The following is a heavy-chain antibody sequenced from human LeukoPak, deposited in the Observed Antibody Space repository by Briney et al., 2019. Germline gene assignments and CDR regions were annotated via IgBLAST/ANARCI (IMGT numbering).Heavy chain of an antibody. CDR2: INPNPSGGST. V-gene: IGHV1-46*01. Sequence: ASVKVSCKASGYTFTSYYMHWVRQAPGQGLEWVAIINPNPSGGSTSYPQKFQGRVTMTRDISTSTVYMELRSLRSDDTAVYYCARVISTSLGDYYYYYMDVWGKGTTVTISS. D-gene: IGHD2-2*01. CDR1: GYTFTSYY. J-gene: IGHJ6*03. CDR3: ARVISTSLGDYYYYYMDV.